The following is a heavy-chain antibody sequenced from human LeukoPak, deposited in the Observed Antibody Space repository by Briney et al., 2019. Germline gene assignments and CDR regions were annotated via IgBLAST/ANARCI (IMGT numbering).Heavy chain of an antibody. CDR1: GFTFSGYG. CDR3: AKDHDYYDTSGFPF. D-gene: IGHD3-22*01. V-gene: IGHV3-21*01. J-gene: IGHJ4*02. Sequence: GGSLRLSCAASGFTFSGYGMNWVRQAPGKGLEWVSSISSSSSCIYYADSVKGRFTISRDNSKNTLYLEMHSLRAEDTAVYYCAKDHDYYDTSGFPFGGQGTLVTVSS. CDR2: ISSSSSCI.